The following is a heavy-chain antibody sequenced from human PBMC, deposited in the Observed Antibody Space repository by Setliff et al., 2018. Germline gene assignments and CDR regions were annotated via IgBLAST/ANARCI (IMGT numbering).Heavy chain of an antibody. J-gene: IGHJ6*02. V-gene: IGHV4-39*07. CDR3: AKSTAYLSYYYYYGFDV. CDR2: IHYSGST. D-gene: IGHD3-9*01. Sequence: PSETLSLTCAVSGGSISSSYYYWGWIRQPPGKGLEWIGSIHYSGSTYYKSSLKSRVTISLNTSKNQFSLMLSSVTAADTAVYYCAKSTAYLSYYYYYGFDVWGPGTTVTV. CDR1: GGSISSSYYY.